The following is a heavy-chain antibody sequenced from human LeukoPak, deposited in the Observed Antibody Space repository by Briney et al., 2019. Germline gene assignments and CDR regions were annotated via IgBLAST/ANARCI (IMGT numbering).Heavy chain of an antibody. D-gene: IGHD2-2*01. V-gene: IGHV1-2*02. J-gene: IGHJ4*02. CDR2: INPNDGDT. Sequence: ASVKVSCKASGYTFTDYYMHWVRQAPGQGFEWMGWINPNDGDTNYALKFQGRVTMTWDTSISTAHMEVSRLRSDDTAVYYCARANFLYCSSSTCLFDYWGQGTLVTVSS. CDR1: GYTFTDYY. CDR3: ARANFLYCSSSTCLFDY.